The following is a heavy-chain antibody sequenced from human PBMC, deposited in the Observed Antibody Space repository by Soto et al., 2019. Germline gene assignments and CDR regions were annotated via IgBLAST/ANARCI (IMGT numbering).Heavy chain of an antibody. Sequence: ASVKVSCKASGGTFNNYVINWVRQAPGQGLEWMGGIIPIFGTANYAQKFQGRVTITADKSTSTAYMELNSLRSEDTAVYYCAGRCDSTSCLAHFDYWGQGTLVTVSS. CDR3: AGRCDSTSCLAHFDY. D-gene: IGHD2-2*01. CDR2: IIPIFGTA. V-gene: IGHV1-69*06. J-gene: IGHJ4*02. CDR1: GGTFNNYV.